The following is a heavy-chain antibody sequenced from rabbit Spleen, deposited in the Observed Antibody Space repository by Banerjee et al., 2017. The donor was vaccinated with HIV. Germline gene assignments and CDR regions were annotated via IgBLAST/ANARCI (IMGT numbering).Heavy chain of an antibody. CDR2: IAGSSGNT. J-gene: IGHJ4*01. CDR1: GFSFSSSDY. D-gene: IGHD4-2*01. V-gene: IGHV1S40*01. Sequence: QSLEESGGDLVKPGASLTLTCTASGFSFSSSDYMCWVRQAPGKGLEWISCIAGSSGNTYYATWAKGRFTITRTSSTTVTLQMTSLTAADTATYFCARGLMGGMNLWGPGTLVTVS. CDR3: ARGLMGGMNL.